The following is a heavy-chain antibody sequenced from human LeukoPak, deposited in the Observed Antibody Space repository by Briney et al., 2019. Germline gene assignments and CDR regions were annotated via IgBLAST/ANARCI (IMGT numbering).Heavy chain of an antibody. Sequence: GGSLRLSCAASGFTFSSYAMHWVRQAPGKGLEWVAVISYDGSNKYYADSVKGRFTISRDNSKNTLYLQMNSLRAEDTAVYYCARVRGVGGIVGARGYFDYWGQGTLVTVSS. J-gene: IGHJ4*02. CDR3: ARVRGVGGIVGARGYFDY. V-gene: IGHV3-30-3*01. CDR1: GFTFSSYA. D-gene: IGHD1-26*01. CDR2: ISYDGSNK.